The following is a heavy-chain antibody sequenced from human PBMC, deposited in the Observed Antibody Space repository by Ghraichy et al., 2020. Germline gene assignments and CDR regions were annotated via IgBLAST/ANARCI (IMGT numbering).Heavy chain of an antibody. CDR3: AKGEPMRGAAAGNHLSPYYYGMDV. CDR2: ISGSGGST. CDR1: GFTFSSYA. V-gene: IGHV3-23*01. J-gene: IGHJ6*02. Sequence: GGSLRLSCAASGFTFSSYAMSWVRQAPGKGLEWVSAISGSGGSTYYADSVKGRFTISRDNSKNTLYLQMNSLRAEDTAVYYCAKGEPMRGAAAGNHLSPYYYGMDVWGQGTTVTVSS. D-gene: IGHD6-13*01.